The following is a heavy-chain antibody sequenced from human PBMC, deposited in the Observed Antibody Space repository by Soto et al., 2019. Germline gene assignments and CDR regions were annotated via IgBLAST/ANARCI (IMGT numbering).Heavy chain of an antibody. CDR3: ARYDSSGYSNNWFDP. D-gene: IGHD3-22*01. V-gene: IGHV4-4*07. Sequence: SETLSLTCTVSGGSLSSYYWNWIRQPAGKGLEWIGRIYSSGSTKYNPYLKSRVTMSVDTSKNQFSLKLTSVTAADTAVYYCARYDSSGYSNNWFDPWGQGTLVTVSS. J-gene: IGHJ5*02. CDR1: GGSLSSYY. CDR2: IYSSGST.